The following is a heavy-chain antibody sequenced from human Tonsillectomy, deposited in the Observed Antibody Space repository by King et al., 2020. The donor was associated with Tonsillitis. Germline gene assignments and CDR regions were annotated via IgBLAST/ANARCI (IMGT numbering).Heavy chain of an antibody. J-gene: IGHJ5*02. D-gene: IGHD3-10*01. Sequence: QLQESGPGLLKPSETLSLTCTVSGGSISRRSYYWGWIRQPPGKGLGWIGGMHYNGNTLYNPSHKSRVTISVDTSKNPVSLKLTSVTAADTAVYYCARHFVLLWFGVDYFDPWGQGTLVTVSS. CDR2: MHYNGNT. CDR1: GGSISRRSYY. CDR3: ARHFVLLWFGVDYFDP. V-gene: IGHV4-39*01.